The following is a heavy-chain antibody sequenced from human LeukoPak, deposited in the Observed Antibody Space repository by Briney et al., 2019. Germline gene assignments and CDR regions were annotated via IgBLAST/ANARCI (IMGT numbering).Heavy chain of an antibody. V-gene: IGHV4-34*01. CDR1: GGSFSGYY. CDR2: INHSGST. CDR3: ARGRITMIVVVRNWFDP. D-gene: IGHD3-22*01. Sequence: SETLSLTCAVYGGSFSGYYWSWIRQPPGKGLEWIGEINHSGSTNYNPSLKSRVTISVDTSKDQFSLKLSSVTAADTAVYYCARGRITMIVVVRNWFDPWGQGTLVTVSS. J-gene: IGHJ5*02.